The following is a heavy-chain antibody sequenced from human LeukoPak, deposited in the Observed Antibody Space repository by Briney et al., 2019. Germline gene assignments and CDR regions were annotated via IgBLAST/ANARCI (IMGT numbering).Heavy chain of an antibody. CDR1: GGSISSSSYY. D-gene: IGHD3-22*01. CDR3: ARKPIVNSAWYYFDY. J-gene: IGHJ4*02. V-gene: IGHV4-39*07. CDR2: ISYSGST. Sequence: SETLSLTCTVSGGSISSSSYYWGWIRQPPGKGLEWIGSISYSGSTYYNPSLKSRVTMSVDTSKNQFSLKLSSVTAADTAVYYCARKPIVNSAWYYFDYWGQGTLVTVSS.